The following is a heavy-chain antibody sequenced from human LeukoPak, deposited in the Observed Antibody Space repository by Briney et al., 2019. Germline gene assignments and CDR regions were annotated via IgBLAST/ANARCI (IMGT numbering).Heavy chain of an antibody. Sequence: SETLSLTCTVSGASISSYYYNWIRQTAGRGLEWIGRLYISGSTDYNPSLKSRVTISVDTSKNQFSLKLTSVTAADTAVYFCARHPFSSPFDYWGQGTLVTVSS. CDR1: GASISSYY. CDR3: ARHPFSSPFDY. D-gene: IGHD2/OR15-2a*01. CDR2: LYISGST. V-gene: IGHV4-4*07. J-gene: IGHJ4*02.